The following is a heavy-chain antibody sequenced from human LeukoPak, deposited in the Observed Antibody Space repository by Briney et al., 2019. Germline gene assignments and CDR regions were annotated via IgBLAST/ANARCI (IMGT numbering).Heavy chain of an antibody. CDR3: VRDVTGSGWY. D-gene: IGHD6-19*01. V-gene: IGHV3-48*04. J-gene: IGHJ4*02. CDR2: ISSSGSTI. CDR1: GFTFSSYS. Sequence: GGSLRLSCAASGFTFSSYSMNWVRQAPGKGLEWVSYISSSGSTIYYADSVKGRFTISRDNAKNSLYLQMNSLRAEDTAVYYCVRDVTGSGWYWGQGTLVTVSS.